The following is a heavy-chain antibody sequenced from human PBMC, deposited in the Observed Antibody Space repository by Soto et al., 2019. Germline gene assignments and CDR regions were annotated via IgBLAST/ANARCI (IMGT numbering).Heavy chain of an antibody. CDR1: GFTFSAYE. V-gene: IGHV3-48*03. Sequence: LRLYCAASGFTFSAYEMNWVRQTPGKGLERVSYISTSGNAIYYADSVEGRFTFSRDSAENSLYLQMNSLRAEDTAVYYCARGVAGTAVYFDYWGQGALVTVSS. CDR2: ISTSGNAI. J-gene: IGHJ4*02. D-gene: IGHD6-19*01. CDR3: ARGVAGTAVYFDY.